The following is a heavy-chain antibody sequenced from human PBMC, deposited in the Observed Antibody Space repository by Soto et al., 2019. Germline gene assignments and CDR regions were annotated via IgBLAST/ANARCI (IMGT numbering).Heavy chain of an antibody. CDR1: GGTFSSYA. J-gene: IGHJ4*02. CDR2: IIPIFGTA. V-gene: IGHV1-69*13. D-gene: IGHD4-17*01. CDR3: ASFLDYGGNSPDY. Sequence: SVKVSCKASGGTFSSYAISWVRQAPGQGLEWMGGIIPIFGTANYAQKFQGRVTITADESTSTAYMELSSLRSEDTAVYYCASFLDYGGNSPDYWGQGTLVTVSS.